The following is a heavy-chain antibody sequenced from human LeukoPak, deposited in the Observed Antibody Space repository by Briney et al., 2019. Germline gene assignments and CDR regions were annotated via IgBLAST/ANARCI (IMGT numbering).Heavy chain of an antibody. D-gene: IGHD6-19*01. CDR2: IYYSGST. J-gene: IGHJ5*02. Sequence: SETLSLTCTVSGGSISSGDYYWSWIRQPPGKGLEWIGYIYYSGSTYYNPSLKSRVTISVDKSKNQFSLKLRSVTAADTAVYYCAREISVADSWFDPWGQGTLVTVSS. CDR1: GGSISSGDYY. V-gene: IGHV4-30-4*01. CDR3: AREISVADSWFDP.